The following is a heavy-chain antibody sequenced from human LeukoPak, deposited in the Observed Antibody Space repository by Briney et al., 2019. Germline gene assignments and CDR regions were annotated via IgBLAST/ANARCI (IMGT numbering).Heavy chain of an antibody. J-gene: IGHJ4*02. CDR1: GGSFSGYY. V-gene: IGHV4-34*01. CDR3: ASSPVGATDY. CDR2: INHSGST. Sequence: SETLSLTCAVYGGSFSGYYWSWIRQPPGRGLEWIGEINHSGSTNYNPSLKSRVTISVDTSKNQFSLKLSSVTAADTAVYYCASSPVGATDYWGQGTLVTVSS. D-gene: IGHD1-26*01.